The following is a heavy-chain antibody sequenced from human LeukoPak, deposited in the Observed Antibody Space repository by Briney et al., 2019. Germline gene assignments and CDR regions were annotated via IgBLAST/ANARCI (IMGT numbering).Heavy chain of an antibody. CDR3: ARGRRQQQPPPPDY. Sequence: GGSLGLSCAASGFTFSSYEMNWVRQAPGKGLEWVSYISSSGTTIYYADSVKGRFTISRDNAKSSLFLQMNSLRAEDTAVYYCARGRRQQQPPPPDYWGQGTLVTVSS. CDR2: ISSSGTTI. V-gene: IGHV3-48*03. J-gene: IGHJ4*02. D-gene: IGHD6-13*01. CDR1: GFTFSSYE.